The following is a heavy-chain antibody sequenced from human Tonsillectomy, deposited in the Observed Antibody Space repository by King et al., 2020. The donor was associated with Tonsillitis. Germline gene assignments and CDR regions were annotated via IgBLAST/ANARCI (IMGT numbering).Heavy chain of an antibody. CDR3: ARPRCLSVDVTHDAFDV. CDR1: GFTSSRYA. D-gene: IGHD3-22*01. J-gene: IGHJ3*01. V-gene: IGHV3-30*04. Sequence: VQLVESGGGVVQPGRSLSLSCAASGFTSSRYAMHWVRQAPGKELDWVAVISYDGSNKYYADSVKGRFTIYRDNSKNTLFLQVISLRAEDTAVYFCARPRCLSVDVTHDAFDVWGKGTIVTVFS. CDR2: ISYDGSNK.